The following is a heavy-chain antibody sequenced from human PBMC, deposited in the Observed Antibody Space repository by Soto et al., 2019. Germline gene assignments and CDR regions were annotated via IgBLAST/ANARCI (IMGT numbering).Heavy chain of an antibody. D-gene: IGHD6-6*01. CDR2: ISPSGCDT. Sequence: VQLLESGGGLVQPGGSLRLSCAASGFIFSEYAMSWVRQAPGKGLEWVSAISPSGCDTYDADSVKGRFAISRDKSKNTLALQMNSLRAGDTAVYYCAKRVEYSSSWAYFDHWGRGTLVIVSS. J-gene: IGHJ4*02. CDR3: AKRVEYSSSWAYFDH. CDR1: GFIFSEYA. V-gene: IGHV3-23*01.